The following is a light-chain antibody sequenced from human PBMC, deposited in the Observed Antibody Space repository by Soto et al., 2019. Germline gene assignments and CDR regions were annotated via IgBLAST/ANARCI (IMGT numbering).Light chain of an antibody. V-gene: IGKV1-5*03. J-gene: IGKJ1*01. CDR1: QTISSW. CDR3: QHYNSYSEA. Sequence: DIQMTQSPSTLSGSVGDRVTITCRASQTISSWLAWYQQKPGKAPKILIYKASTLKSGVPSRFSGSGAGAECTRTISSLQPDDVATDYCQHYNSYSEAFGQGTKVDIK. CDR2: KAS.